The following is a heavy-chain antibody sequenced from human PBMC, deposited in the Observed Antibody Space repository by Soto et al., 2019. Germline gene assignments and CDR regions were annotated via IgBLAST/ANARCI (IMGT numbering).Heavy chain of an antibody. CDR2: IDPSDSYT. Sequence: GESLKISCKGSGYSFTSYWISWVRQMPGKGLEWVGRIDPSDSYTNYSPSFQGHVTISADKSISTAYLQWSSLKASDTAMHYCARHDSSGYYCDYWGQGTLVTVSS. V-gene: IGHV5-10-1*01. CDR1: GYSFTSYW. D-gene: IGHD3-22*01. CDR3: ARHDSSGYYCDY. J-gene: IGHJ4*02.